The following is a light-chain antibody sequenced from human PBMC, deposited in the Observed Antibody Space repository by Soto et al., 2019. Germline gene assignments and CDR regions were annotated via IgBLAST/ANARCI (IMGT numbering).Light chain of an antibody. CDR2: AAY. V-gene: IGKV1-39*01. CDR3: QQSYSTPRT. J-gene: IGKJ1*01. Sequence: DIQMTQSPSSLSASVGDRVTITCRASQRISTHLNWYQQKPGKAPNLLIYAAYNLQSGVPSRFSGSGSGTDFTLTISSLQPEDFATCYCQQSYSTPRTFGQGTKVEIK. CDR1: QRISTH.